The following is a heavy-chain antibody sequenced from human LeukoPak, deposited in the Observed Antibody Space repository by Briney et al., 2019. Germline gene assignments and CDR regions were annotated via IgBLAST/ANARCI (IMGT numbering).Heavy chain of an antibody. D-gene: IGHD3-16*01. Sequence: GGSLRLSCTASGFTFSSYGMHWVRQAPGKGLEWVAFIRYDGSNKYYADSVKGRFTISRDNSKNTLYLQMNSLRAEDTAVYYCAKAPLPDYVWGSYLHYWGQGTLVTVSS. CDR2: IRYDGSNK. CDR1: GFTFSSYG. CDR3: AKAPLPDYVWGSYLHY. J-gene: IGHJ4*02. V-gene: IGHV3-30*02.